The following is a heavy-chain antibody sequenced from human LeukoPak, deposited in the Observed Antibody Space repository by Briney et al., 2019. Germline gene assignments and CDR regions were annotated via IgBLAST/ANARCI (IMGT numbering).Heavy chain of an antibody. D-gene: IGHD6-13*01. Sequence: ASVKVSCKASGYTFTGYYMHWVRQAPGQGLEWMGWINPNSGGTNYAQKFQGRVTMTRNTSISTAYLELSRLRSDDTAVYDRAYFPGYSSSWYFDYWGQGTLVTVSS. CDR3: AYFPGYSSSWYFDY. V-gene: IGHV1-2*02. CDR2: INPNSGGT. CDR1: GYTFTGYY. J-gene: IGHJ4*02.